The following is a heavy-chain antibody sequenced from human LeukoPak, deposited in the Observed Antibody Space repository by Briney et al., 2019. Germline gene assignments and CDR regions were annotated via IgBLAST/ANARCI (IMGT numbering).Heavy chain of an antibody. CDR1: SGSISRYY. J-gene: IGHJ4*02. CDR2: IYSSGNTNY. V-gene: IGHV4-4*07. Sequence: PSETLSLTSTDSSGSISRYYWSWIRQPAGKGQQRNGRIYSSGNTNYNYNPSLKSRITMSVGASRDQFSLNLSSVTAADTAVYFCAREINRVAVPAARSFDCWGQGTLVTVSS. CDR3: AREINRVAVPAARSFDC. D-gene: IGHD6-19*01.